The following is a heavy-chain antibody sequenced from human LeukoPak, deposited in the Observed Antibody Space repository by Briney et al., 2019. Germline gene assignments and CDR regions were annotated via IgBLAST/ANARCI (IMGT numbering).Heavy chain of an antibody. CDR2: IGGSSGKV. CDR3: AKQPCQYVSGSPHWFDP. D-gene: IGHD3-10*01. Sequence: PGGSLRLSCTASGFTFSGYAMTWVRQAPGKGLEWVSGIGGSSGKVFYADSVKGRFTISRDNSKNTLYLQMNTLRAEDTAVYFCAKQPCQYVSGSPHWFDPWGQGTLVTVSS. CDR1: GFTFSGYA. J-gene: IGHJ5*02. V-gene: IGHV3-23*01.